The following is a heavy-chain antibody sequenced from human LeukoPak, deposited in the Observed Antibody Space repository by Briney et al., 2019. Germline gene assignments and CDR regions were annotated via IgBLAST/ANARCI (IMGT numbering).Heavy chain of an antibody. J-gene: IGHJ6*02. CDR2: INPSGGST. CDR3: ATPSIAAAGYYYYGMDV. D-gene: IGHD6-13*01. V-gene: IGHV1-46*01. CDR1: GYTFTSYY. Sequence: GASVKVSCKASGYTFTSYYMHWVRQAPGQGLEWMGIINPSGGSTSYAQKFQGRVTMTRDTSTSTVYMELSSLRSEDTAVYYCATPSIAAAGYYYYGMDVWGQGTLVTVSS.